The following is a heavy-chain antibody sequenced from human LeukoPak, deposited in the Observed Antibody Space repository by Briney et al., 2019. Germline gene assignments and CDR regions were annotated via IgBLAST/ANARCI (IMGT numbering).Heavy chain of an antibody. CDR1: GFTFTSYA. CDR2: INAGNGNT. J-gene: IGHJ4*02. CDR3: ARDRDGYTLGYFDY. Sequence: ASVKVSCKASGFTFTSYAMHWVRQAPGQRLEWMGWINAGNGNTKYSQKFQGRVTITADESTSTAYMELSSLRSEDTAVYYCARDRDGYTLGYFDYWGQGTLVTVSS. V-gene: IGHV1-3*01. D-gene: IGHD5-24*01.